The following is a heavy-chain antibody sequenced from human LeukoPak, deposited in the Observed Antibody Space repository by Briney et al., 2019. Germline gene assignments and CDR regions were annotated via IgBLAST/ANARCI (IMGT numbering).Heavy chain of an antibody. CDR1: RFTFSSYA. D-gene: IGHD6-25*01. CDR3: ARGQQRLTEAEIDY. J-gene: IGHJ4*02. CDR2: ISYDGSNK. Sequence: PGKSLRLSCAASRFTFSSYAMHWVRQAPGKGLEWVVVISYDGSNKYYADSVKGRFTISRDNSKNTLYLQMNSLRAEDTAVYYCARGQQRLTEAEIDYWGQGTLVTVSS. V-gene: IGHV3-30*04.